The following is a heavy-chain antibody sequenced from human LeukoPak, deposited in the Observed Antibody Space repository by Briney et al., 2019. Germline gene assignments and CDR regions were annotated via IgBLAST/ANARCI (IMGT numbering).Heavy chain of an antibody. CDR3: ARGKSIAALMTFDY. Sequence: GGSLRLSCAASGFTFSSYSMNWVRQAPGKGLEWVSYISSSSSTIYYADSVKGRFTISRDNAKNSLYLQMNSLRAEDTAVYYCARGKSIAALMTFDYWGQGTLVTVSS. J-gene: IGHJ4*02. V-gene: IGHV3-48*01. CDR2: ISSSSSTI. D-gene: IGHD6-6*01. CDR1: GFTFSSYS.